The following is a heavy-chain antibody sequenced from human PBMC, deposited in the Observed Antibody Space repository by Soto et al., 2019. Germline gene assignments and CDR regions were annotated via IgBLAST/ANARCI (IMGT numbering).Heavy chain of an antibody. CDR1: GFTFSSFW. CDR3: ASGRSWYQDY. J-gene: IGHJ4*02. Sequence: GGSLRLSCATSGFTFSSFWLHWVRQAPGEGLVWVSRINSDGSSITYADSVKGRYTNPRDNAKNTLYLQMNGLRAEDTAVYYCASGRSWYQDYWGQGTTVTVSS. D-gene: IGHD6-13*01. V-gene: IGHV3-74*01. CDR2: INSDGSSI.